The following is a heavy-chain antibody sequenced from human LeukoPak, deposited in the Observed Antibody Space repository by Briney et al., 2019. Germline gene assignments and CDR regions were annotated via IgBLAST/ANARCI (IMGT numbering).Heavy chain of an antibody. J-gene: IGHJ3*02. CDR2: INPNRGGT. CDR3: AKYCSSTSCPLGAFDI. V-gene: IGHV1-2*02. D-gene: IGHD2-2*01. CDR1: GYTFTGYY. Sequence: ASVKVSCKASGYTFTGYYMHWVRQAPGQGLEWVGWINPNRGGTNYAQKFQGRVTMTRDTSISTAYMELSRLRSDDTAVYYCAKYCSSTSCPLGAFDIWGQGTMVTVSS.